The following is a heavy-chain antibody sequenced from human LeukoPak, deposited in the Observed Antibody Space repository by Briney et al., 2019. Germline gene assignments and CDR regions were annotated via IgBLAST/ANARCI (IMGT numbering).Heavy chain of an antibody. Sequence: SETLSLTCTVSGGSMSSYYWIWIRQPPGKGLEWIGYIYYSGSTNYNPSLKSRVTISVDTSKNQFSLELSSVTAADTAVYYCARGDSSGWGYYFDYWGQGTLVTVSS. CDR2: IYYSGST. V-gene: IGHV4-59*01. CDR1: GGSMSSYY. J-gene: IGHJ4*02. CDR3: ARGDSSGWGYYFDY. D-gene: IGHD6-19*01.